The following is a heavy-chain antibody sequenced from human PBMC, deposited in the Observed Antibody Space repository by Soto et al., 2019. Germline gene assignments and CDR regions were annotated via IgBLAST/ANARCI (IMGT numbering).Heavy chain of an antibody. Sequence: SDTLSLTCTVSGGSISSSSYYWGWIRQPPGKGLEWIGSIYYSGSTYYNPSLKSRVTISVDTSKNQFSLKLSSVTAADTAVYYCATYYDFWSGDIHHDAFDIWGQGTMVTLSS. V-gene: IGHV4-39*01. D-gene: IGHD3-3*01. J-gene: IGHJ3*02. CDR1: GGSISSSSYY. CDR3: ATYYDFWSGDIHHDAFDI. CDR2: IYYSGST.